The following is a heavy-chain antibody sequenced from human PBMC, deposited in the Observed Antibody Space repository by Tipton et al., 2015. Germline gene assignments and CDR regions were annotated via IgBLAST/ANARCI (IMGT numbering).Heavy chain of an antibody. D-gene: IGHD6-6*01. CDR3: ARHRPYSSSGADYFDY. J-gene: IGHJ4*02. CDR2: ISHSGNT. Sequence: TLSLTCSVSSDSISKYYWSWIRQPPGKELEWIGSISHSGNTYYNPSLKSRVTISVDTSKTQFSLKMSSVTASDTAVYYCARHRPYSSSGADYFDYWGQGTLVTVSS. V-gene: IGHV4-59*08. CDR1: SDSISKYY.